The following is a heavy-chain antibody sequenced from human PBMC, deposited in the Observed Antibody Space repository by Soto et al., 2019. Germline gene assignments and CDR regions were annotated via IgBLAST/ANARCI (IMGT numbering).Heavy chain of an antibody. J-gene: IGHJ4*02. Sequence: QVQLVESGGGVVQPGRSLRLSCAASGFTFSTYAIHWVRQAPGKGLEWVAVISYDGSNKYYADSVKGRFTIFRDNYNNTVYLQMNSLRVEDTAMYYCATLKSSTHQSVITMVRGMIVTAPVDYWGQGTLVNVPS. D-gene: IGHD3-10*01. CDR2: ISYDGSNK. V-gene: IGHV3-30-3*01. CDR1: GFTFSTYA. CDR3: ATLKSSTHQSVITMVRGMIVTAPVDY.